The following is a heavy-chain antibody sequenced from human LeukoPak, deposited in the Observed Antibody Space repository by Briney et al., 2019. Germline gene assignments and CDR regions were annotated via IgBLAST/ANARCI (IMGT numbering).Heavy chain of an antibody. V-gene: IGHV3-15*01. CDR3: TTDFLTMVRGVDYYYYMDV. J-gene: IGHJ6*03. D-gene: IGHD3-10*01. CDR2: IKSKTDGGTT. Sequence: GGSLRLSCAASGFTFSSYSMNWVRQAPGKGLEWVGRIKSKTDGGTTDYAAPVKGRFTISRDDSKNTLYLQMNSLKTEDTAVYYCTTDFLTMVRGVDYYYYMDVWGKGTTVTISS. CDR1: GFTFSSYS.